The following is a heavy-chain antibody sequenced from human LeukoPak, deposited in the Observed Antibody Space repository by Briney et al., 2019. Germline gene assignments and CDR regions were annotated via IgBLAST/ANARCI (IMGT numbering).Heavy chain of an antibody. CDR2: ISGSGGST. D-gene: IGHD2-2*01. J-gene: IGHJ4*02. CDR1: GFTFPRYA. CDR3: AKSPSDIVVVPAAPNDY. Sequence: PGGSLRLSCVASGFTFPRYAMNWVRQAPGKRLEWVSAISGSGGSTYYADSVKGRFTISRDNSKNTLYLQMNSLRAEDTAVYYCAKSPSDIVVVPAAPNDYWGQGTLVTVSS. V-gene: IGHV3-23*01.